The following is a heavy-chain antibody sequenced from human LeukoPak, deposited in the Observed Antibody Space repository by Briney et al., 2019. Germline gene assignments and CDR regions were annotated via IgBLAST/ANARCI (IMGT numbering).Heavy chain of an antibody. CDR3: ARDLTVGQQLDRS. CDR1: GFTFSSYA. D-gene: IGHD6-13*01. Sequence: GGSLRLSCAASGFTFSSYAMHWVRQAPGKGLEWVAVISYDGSNKYYADSVKGRFTISRDNSKNTLYLQMNSLRAEDTAVYYCARDLTVGQQLDRSWGQGTLVTVSS. V-gene: IGHV3-30-3*01. CDR2: ISYDGSNK. J-gene: IGHJ5*02.